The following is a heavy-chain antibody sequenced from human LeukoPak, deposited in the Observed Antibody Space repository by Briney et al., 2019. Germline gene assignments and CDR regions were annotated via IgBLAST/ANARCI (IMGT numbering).Heavy chain of an antibody. CDR2: ISGSGGST. J-gene: IGHJ4*02. D-gene: IGHD1-7*01. CDR1: GFTFSSYA. Sequence: GGSLRLSCAASGFTFSSYAMSWVRQAPGKGLEWVSTISGSGGSTYYADSVKGRFTISRDNSKNTLCLQMNSLRAEDTAVYFCAKYQNRYNWNYPFDYWGQGTLVTVSS. V-gene: IGHV3-23*01. CDR3: AKYQNRYNWNYPFDY.